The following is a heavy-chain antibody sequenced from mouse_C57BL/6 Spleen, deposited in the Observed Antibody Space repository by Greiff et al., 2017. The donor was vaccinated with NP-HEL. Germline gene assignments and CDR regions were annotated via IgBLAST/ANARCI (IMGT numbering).Heavy chain of an antibody. D-gene: IGHD1-1*01. CDR2: IYPGDGDT. V-gene: IGHV1-80*01. CDR3: ARRPVVATEYFDV. Sequence: QVQLKESGAELVKPGASVKISCKASGYAFSSYWMNWVKQRPGKGLEWIGQIYPGDGDTNYNGKFKGKATLTADKSSSPAYMQLSSLTSEDSAVYFCARRPVVATEYFDVWGTGTTVTVSS. J-gene: IGHJ1*03. CDR1: GYAFSSYW.